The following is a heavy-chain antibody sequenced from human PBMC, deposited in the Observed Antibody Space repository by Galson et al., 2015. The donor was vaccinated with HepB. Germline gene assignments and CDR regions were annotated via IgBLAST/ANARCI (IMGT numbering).Heavy chain of an antibody. J-gene: IGHJ6*02. CDR3: AGGFLTGYSYGDYYGLDV. D-gene: IGHD5-18*01. CDR2: INHIGST. CDR1: GGSFNNYY. Sequence: ETLSLTCAVYGGSFNNYYWTWVRHPPGKGLEWIGEINHIGSTNENPALKGRLSLSVDTAKNHFSLNLDSVTAADTAVYFCAGGFLTGYSYGDYYGLDVWGQGTSVIV. V-gene: IGHV4-34*01.